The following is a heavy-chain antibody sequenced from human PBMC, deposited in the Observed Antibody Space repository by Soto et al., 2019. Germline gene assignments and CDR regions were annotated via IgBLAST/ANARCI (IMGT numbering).Heavy chain of an antibody. CDR3: ARIGTKRSIAAAGRPILGFDP. Sequence: PSETLSLTCAVYGGSFSGYYWSWIRQPPGKGLEWIGEINHSGSTNYNPSLKSRVTISVDTSKNQFSLKLSSVTAADTAVYYCARIGTKRSIAAAGRPILGFDPWGQGTLVTVSS. J-gene: IGHJ5*02. D-gene: IGHD6-13*01. CDR2: INHSGST. V-gene: IGHV4-34*01. CDR1: GGSFSGYY.